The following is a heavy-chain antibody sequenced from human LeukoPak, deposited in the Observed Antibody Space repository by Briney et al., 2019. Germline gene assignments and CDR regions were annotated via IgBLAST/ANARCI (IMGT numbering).Heavy chain of an antibody. CDR1: GGSISSYY. Sequence: SETLSLTCTVSGGSISSYYWSWIRQPPGKGLEWIGYIYYSGSTNYNPSLKSRVTISVDTSKNQFSLKRSSVTAADTAVYYCARGIHYGDYVIPPMDVWGQGTTVTVSS. CDR2: IYYSGST. J-gene: IGHJ6*02. D-gene: IGHD4-17*01. V-gene: IGHV4-59*01. CDR3: ARGIHYGDYVIPPMDV.